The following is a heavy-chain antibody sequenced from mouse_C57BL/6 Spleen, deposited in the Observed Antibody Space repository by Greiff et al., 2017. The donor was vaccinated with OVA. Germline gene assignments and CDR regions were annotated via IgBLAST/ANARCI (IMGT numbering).Heavy chain of an antibody. Sequence: VQLQQPGAELVRPGSSVKLSCKASGYTFTSYWMDWVKQRPGQGLEWIGNIYPSDSETHYNQKFKDKATLTVDKSSSTAYMQLSSLTSEDSAVYYCARPLNYYGSSPSWFAYWGQGTLVTVSA. CDR2: IYPSDSET. CDR1: GYTFTSYW. CDR3: ARPLNYYGSSPSWFAY. V-gene: IGHV1-61*01. D-gene: IGHD1-1*01. J-gene: IGHJ3*01.